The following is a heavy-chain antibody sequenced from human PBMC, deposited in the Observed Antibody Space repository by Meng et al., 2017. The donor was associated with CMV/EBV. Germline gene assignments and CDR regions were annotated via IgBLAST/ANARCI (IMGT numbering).Heavy chain of an antibody. CDR1: GYTFTGYY. D-gene: IGHD5-24*01. V-gene: IGHV1-2*02. Sequence: QVQLVQSGAEVKKPGASVKVPCKASGYTFTGYYMHRVRQAPGQGLEWMGWINPNSGGTNYAQKFQGRVTMTRDTSISTAYMELSRLRSDDTAVYYCARVQVRGEMATPAGYWGQGTLVTVSS. CDR2: INPNSGGT. CDR3: ARVQVRGEMATPAGY. J-gene: IGHJ4*02.